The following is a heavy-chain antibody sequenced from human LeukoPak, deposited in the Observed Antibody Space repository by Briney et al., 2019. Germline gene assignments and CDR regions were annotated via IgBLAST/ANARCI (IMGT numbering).Heavy chain of an antibody. CDR3: ARTQDCGGDCYSFDY. CDR2: IYYSGST. V-gene: IGHV4-39*07. D-gene: IGHD2-21*02. CDR1: GGSISSSSYY. J-gene: IGHJ4*02. Sequence: SETLSLTCTVSGGSISSSSYYWGWIRQPPGKGLEWIGSIYYSGSTYYNPSLKSRVTISVDTAKNQFSLKLSSVPAAHTAVYYCARTQDCGGDCYSFDYWGQGTLVTVSS.